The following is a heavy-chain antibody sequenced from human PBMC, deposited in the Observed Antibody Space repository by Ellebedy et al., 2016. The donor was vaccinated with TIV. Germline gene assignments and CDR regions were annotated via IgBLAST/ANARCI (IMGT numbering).Heavy chain of an antibody. D-gene: IGHD5-12*01. J-gene: IGHJ4*02. CDR3: AREGGYSGYENFDY. CDR2: ISSSSSYI. Sequence: GESLKISCAASGFTFSDYSMNWVRQAPGKGLEWVSSISSSSSYIYYADSVKGRFTISRDNAKNSLYLQMNSLRAEDTAVYYCAREGGYSGYENFDYWGQGTLVTVSS. V-gene: IGHV3-21*01. CDR1: GFTFSDYS.